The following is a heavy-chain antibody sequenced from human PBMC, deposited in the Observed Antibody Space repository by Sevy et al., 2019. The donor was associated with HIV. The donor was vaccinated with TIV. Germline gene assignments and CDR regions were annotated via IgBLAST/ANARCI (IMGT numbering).Heavy chain of an antibody. D-gene: IGHD3-10*01. V-gene: IGHV3-30*18. J-gene: IGHJ4*02. Sequence: GGSLRLSCAASGFTFSSYGMHWVRQAPGKGLEWVAVISCDGSNKYYSDSVKGRFTISRDNSKNTLYLQMNSLRAEDTAVYYCAKDTTAWFGTYYIDYWGQGTLVTVSS. CDR1: GFTFSSYG. CDR2: ISCDGSNK. CDR3: AKDTTAWFGTYYIDY.